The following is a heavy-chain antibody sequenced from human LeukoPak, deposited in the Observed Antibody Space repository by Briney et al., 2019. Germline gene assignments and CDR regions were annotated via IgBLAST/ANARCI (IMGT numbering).Heavy chain of an antibody. CDR1: GHTLAVLP. V-gene: IGHV1-24*01. D-gene: IGHD1-26*01. CDR2: FAPDDGET. CDR3: ATGTSGSYYVGIVRPIDY. Sequence: SMMVSCTVSGHTLAVLPIRWVRHATGQGHAWRGGFAPDDGETVYAQMFQGRVTMTEDTSSDTASMELSSLRSEDTAVYYCATGTSGSYYVGIVRPIDYWGQGTLVTVSS. J-gene: IGHJ4*02.